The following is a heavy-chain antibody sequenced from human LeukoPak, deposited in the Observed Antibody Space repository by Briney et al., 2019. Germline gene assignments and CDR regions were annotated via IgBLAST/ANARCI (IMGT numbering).Heavy chain of an antibody. CDR2: INWNGGST. Sequence: GGSLRLSCAASGFTFDDYGMSWVRQAPGKGLEWVSGINWNGGSTGYADSVKGRFTISRDNAKNSLYLQMNSLRAEDTGVYYCASWGEGALDNWGQGTLVTVSS. CDR1: GFTFDDYG. CDR3: ASWGEGALDN. V-gene: IGHV3-20*04. D-gene: IGHD1-26*01. J-gene: IGHJ4*02.